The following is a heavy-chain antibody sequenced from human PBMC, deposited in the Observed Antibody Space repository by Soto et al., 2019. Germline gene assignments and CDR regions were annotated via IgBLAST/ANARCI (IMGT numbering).Heavy chain of an antibody. D-gene: IGHD4-17*01. CDR2: LLRSGSTT. CDR1: GFTFSNYA. J-gene: IGHJ5*02. Sequence: GGSLRLSCAASGFTFSNYAMTWARQAPGKGLEWVSSLLRSGSTTYYADSVKGRFTVSSDKSANSLYLQMDNLRAEDTAIYYCAKDAVSGDGVWLLDSWGQGTVVTVSS. V-gene: IGHV3-23*01. CDR3: AKDAVSGDGVWLLDS.